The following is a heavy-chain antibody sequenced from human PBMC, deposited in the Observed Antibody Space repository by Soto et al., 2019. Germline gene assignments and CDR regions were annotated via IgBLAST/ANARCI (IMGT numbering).Heavy chain of an antibody. J-gene: IGHJ6*02. V-gene: IGHV2-5*01. CDR3: AHLPIVVVPAVSTLYYYYGMDV. CDR1: GFSLSTSGVG. D-gene: IGHD2-2*01. Sequence: SGPTLVKPTQTLTLTCTFSGFSLSTSGVGVGWIRQPPGKALEWLALIYWNDDKRYSPSLKSRLTITKDTSKNQVVLTMTNMDPVDTATYYCAHLPIVVVPAVSTLYYYYGMDVWGQGTTVTVSS. CDR2: IYWNDDK.